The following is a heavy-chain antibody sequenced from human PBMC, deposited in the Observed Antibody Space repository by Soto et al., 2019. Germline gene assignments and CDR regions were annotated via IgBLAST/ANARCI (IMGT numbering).Heavy chain of an antibody. Sequence: SETLSLTCTVSGGSISSGDYYWSWIRQPPGKGLEWIGYIYYSGSTYYNPSLKSRVTISVDTSKNHFSLKLSSVTAADTAVYYCATIKLGSKRLDYWGQGTLVTVS. CDR3: ATIKLGSKRLDY. CDR1: GGSISSGDYY. D-gene: IGHD1-1*01. J-gene: IGHJ4*02. V-gene: IGHV4-30-4*01. CDR2: IYYSGST.